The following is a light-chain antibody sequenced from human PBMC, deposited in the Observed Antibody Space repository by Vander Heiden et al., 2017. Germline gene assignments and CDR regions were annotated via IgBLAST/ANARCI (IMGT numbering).Light chain of an antibody. CDR3: QQTDSPPWT. J-gene: IGKJ1*01. CDR1: QSISTV. V-gene: IGKV1-39*01. CDR2: GAS. Sequence: MTQPPSSLSASVGDRVTITCRASQSISTVLNWYQQKPGKAPKFLIYGASRLQSGVPSRFSGTGSGTDFTLTISSLRPEDFATYYCQQTDSPPWTFGQGTKVEIK.